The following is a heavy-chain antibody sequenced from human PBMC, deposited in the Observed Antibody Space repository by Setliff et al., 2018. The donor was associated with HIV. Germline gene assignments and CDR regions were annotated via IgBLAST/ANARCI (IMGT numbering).Heavy chain of an antibody. V-gene: IGHV4-39*01. CDR2: IYHSGKT. CDR1: GGSISDNKYY. Sequence: SETLSLTCSVSGGSISDNKYYWSLIRQPTGKGLEWTGSIYHSGKTYYNPSLKSRVTISVDPSTNQILLRLSSVTAADTAVYYCARLSGGMVPNYWGQGTLVTVSS. J-gene: IGHJ4*02. CDR3: ARLSGGMVPNY. D-gene: IGHD3-10*01.